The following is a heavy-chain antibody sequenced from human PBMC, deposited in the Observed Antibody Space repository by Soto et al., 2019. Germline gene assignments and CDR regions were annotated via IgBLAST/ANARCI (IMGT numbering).Heavy chain of an antibody. Sequence: QAQLQESGPGLVKPSETLSLTCTVSGGSISSYYWSWIRQPPGKGLEWIGYIYYSGSTNYNPSLKRRVIISVDTSKNQCAMKLSFGTAADTAVYYCASRWGGEFDYWGQGTLVTVSS. J-gene: IGHJ4*02. D-gene: IGHD3-16*01. CDR1: GGSISSYY. CDR2: IYYSGST. V-gene: IGHV4-59*08. CDR3: ASRWGGEFDY.